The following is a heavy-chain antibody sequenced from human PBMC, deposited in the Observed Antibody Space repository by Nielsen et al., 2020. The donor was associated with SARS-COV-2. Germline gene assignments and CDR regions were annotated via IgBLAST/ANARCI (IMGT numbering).Heavy chain of an antibody. V-gene: IGHV4-59*13. D-gene: IGHD2-8*02. CDR3: ATGYYYYGMDV. CDR1: GGPFSDSY. J-gene: IGHJ6*02. Sequence: SETLSLTCAVYGGPFSDSYWSWIRQPPGKGLEWIGYIYYSGSTNYNPSLKSRVTISVDTSKNQFSLKLSSVTAADTAVYYCATGYYYYGMDVWGQGTTVTVSS. CDR2: IYYSGST.